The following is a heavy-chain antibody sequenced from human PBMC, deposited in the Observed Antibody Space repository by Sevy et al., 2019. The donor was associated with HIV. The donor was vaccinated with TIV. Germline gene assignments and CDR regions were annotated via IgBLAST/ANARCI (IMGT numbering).Heavy chain of an antibody. Sequence: GGSLRLSCAASGFTVSNNYMSWVRQAPGKGLEWVSVIYRGGSTYYADSVKGRLTISRDNSKNTLYLQMNSLRVEDTAVYYCARDGTKQWLAGGGTFDIWGQGTMVTVSS. CDR1: GFTVSNNY. CDR3: ARDGTKQWLAGGGTFDI. CDR2: IYRGGST. D-gene: IGHD6-19*01. V-gene: IGHV3-53*01. J-gene: IGHJ3*02.